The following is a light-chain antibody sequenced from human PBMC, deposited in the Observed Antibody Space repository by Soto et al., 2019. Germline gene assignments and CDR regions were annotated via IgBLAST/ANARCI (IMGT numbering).Light chain of an antibody. J-gene: IGLJ1*01. V-gene: IGLV2-14*01. CDR2: DVS. CDR1: SSDVGGYNY. CDR3: SSYTTSNTRQIV. Sequence: QSALTQPASVSGSPGQSITISCTGTSSDVGGYNYVSWYQQHPVKAPKLLIYDVSNRPSGISNRFSGSKSDNTASLTISGLQPEDEADYYCSSYTTSNTRQIVFGTGTKVTVL.